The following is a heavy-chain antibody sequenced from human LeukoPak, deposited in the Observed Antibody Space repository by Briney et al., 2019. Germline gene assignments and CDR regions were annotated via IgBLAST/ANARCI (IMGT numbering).Heavy chain of an antibody. Sequence: NSSETLSLTCTVSGGSISSYYWSWIRQPPGKGLEWIGYIYYSGSTNYNPSLKSRVTISVDTSKNQFSLKLSSVTAADTAVYYCARHVPTYYYDSSGPDVWGREWFDPWGQGTLVTVSS. CDR2: IYYSGST. V-gene: IGHV4-59*08. D-gene: IGHD3-22*01. J-gene: IGHJ5*02. CDR3: ARHVPTYYYDSSGPDVWGREWFDP. CDR1: GGSISSYY.